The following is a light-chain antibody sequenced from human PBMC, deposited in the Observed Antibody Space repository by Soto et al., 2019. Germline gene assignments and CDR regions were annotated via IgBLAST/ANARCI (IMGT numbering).Light chain of an antibody. CDR3: QQYDTSPPRYT. CDR2: AAS. V-gene: IGKV3-20*01. J-gene: IGKJ2*01. Sequence: EIVLTQSPGTLYLSPGEIATLSCRASQSLNSNFLAWYQQKPGQAPRLLVYAASSRATGIPDRFSGSASGTVFTLTISRLEPEDFAVYYCQQYDTSPPRYTFGQGTKLEIK. CDR1: QSLNSNF.